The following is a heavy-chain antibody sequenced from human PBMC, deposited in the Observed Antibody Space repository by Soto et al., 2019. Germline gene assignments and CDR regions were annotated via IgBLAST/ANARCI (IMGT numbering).Heavy chain of an antibody. CDR3: ARGGVSDCSSTSCYFSWFDP. CDR1: GGSFSGYY. Sequence: QVQLQQWGAGLLKPSETLSLTCAVYGGSFSGYYWSWIRQPPGKGLEWIGEINHSGSTNYNPSLNSRVTISVDTSKTQCSLKLSSVTVADTAVYYCARGGVSDCSSTSCYFSWFDPWGQGTLVTVSS. V-gene: IGHV4-34*01. D-gene: IGHD2-2*01. CDR2: INHSGST. J-gene: IGHJ5*02.